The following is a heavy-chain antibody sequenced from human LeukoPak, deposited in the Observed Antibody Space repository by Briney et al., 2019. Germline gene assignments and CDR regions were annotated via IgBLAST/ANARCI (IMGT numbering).Heavy chain of an antibody. CDR3: TRGYNYADV. CDR2: IRSKAYSGTT. V-gene: IGHV3-49*03. D-gene: IGHD5-18*01. Sequence: PGGSLRLSCTASGFTFGDYAMSWLRQAPGKGLEWVGFIRSKAYSGTTEYAASVKGRFTISRDDSKSIAYLQMNSLKTEDTAVYYCTRGYNYADVWGKGTTVTVSS. J-gene: IGHJ6*04. CDR1: GFTFGDYA.